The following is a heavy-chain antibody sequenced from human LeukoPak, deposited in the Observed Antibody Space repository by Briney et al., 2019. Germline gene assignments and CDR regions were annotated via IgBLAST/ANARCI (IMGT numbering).Heavy chain of an antibody. CDR2: INHGGST. V-gene: IGHV4-34*01. D-gene: IGHD4-23*01. J-gene: IGHJ1*01. Sequence: SQTMSLTCAVYGASLSACYWSWIRHPPGKVLVWIGEINHGGSTNYNRSLKRRSTRSIDPSTTQHTWNWSSLTAATTAFFYLPKYLNYGGNSRVFQHWGQGTLVTVSS. CDR3: PKYLNYGGNSRVFQH. CDR1: GASLSACY.